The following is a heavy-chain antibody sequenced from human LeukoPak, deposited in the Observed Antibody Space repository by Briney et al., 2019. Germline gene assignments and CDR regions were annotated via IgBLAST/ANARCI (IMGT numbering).Heavy chain of an antibody. CDR2: ISYDGSNK. J-gene: IGHJ4*02. Sequence: GKSLRLSCAASGFTFSSYARHWVRQAPGKGLEWVAVISYDGSNKYYADSVKGRFTISRDNSKNTLYMQMNSLRAEDTAVYYCARRDTAMGPFDYWGQGTLVTVSS. V-gene: IGHV3-30*04. D-gene: IGHD5-18*01. CDR1: GFTFSSYA. CDR3: ARRDTAMGPFDY.